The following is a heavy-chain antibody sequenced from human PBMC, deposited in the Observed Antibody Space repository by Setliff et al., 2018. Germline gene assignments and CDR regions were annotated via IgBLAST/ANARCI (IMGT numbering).Heavy chain of an antibody. CDR3: ARDGSWGYYDSSGSGFDY. V-gene: IGHV1-69*10. D-gene: IGHD3-22*01. J-gene: IGHJ4*02. CDR1: GGTFSSYA. Sequence: SVKVSCKASGGTFSSYAISWVRQAPGQGLEWMGGMIPLLGVAINAQRFQGRVTITADESTSTAYLELSSLRSEDTAVYYCARDGSWGYYDSSGSGFDYWGQGTLVTVSS. CDR2: MIPLLGVA.